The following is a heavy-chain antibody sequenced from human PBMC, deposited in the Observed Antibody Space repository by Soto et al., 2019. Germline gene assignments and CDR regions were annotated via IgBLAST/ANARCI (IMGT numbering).Heavy chain of an antibody. Sequence: GGSLRLSCAASGFTFSSNSMNWVRQAPGKGLEWVSYISSTSSTIYYADSVKGRFTISRDNAKNSVYLQMNSLRDEDTAVYYCARTLTRGYESLNFDYWGQGTLVTVSS. CDR3: ARTLTRGYESLNFDY. CDR1: GFTFSSNS. D-gene: IGHD5-12*01. CDR2: ISSTSSTI. J-gene: IGHJ4*02. V-gene: IGHV3-48*02.